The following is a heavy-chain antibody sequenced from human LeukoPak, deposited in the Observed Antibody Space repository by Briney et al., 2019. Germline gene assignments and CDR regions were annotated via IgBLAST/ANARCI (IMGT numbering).Heavy chain of an antibody. CDR2: IYSGGST. Sequence: PGGSLRLSCAASGFTVSSNYMSWVRQAPGKGLEWVSVIYSGGSTYYADSVKGRFTISRDNAKNSLYLQMNSLRAEDTAVYYCARYGHPNYYYYYMDVWGKGTTVTISS. CDR3: ARYGHPNYYYYYMDV. J-gene: IGHJ6*03. V-gene: IGHV3-66*01. D-gene: IGHD3-10*01. CDR1: GFTVSSNY.